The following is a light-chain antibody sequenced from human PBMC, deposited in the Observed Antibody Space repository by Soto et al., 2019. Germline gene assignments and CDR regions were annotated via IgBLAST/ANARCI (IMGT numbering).Light chain of an antibody. Sequence: QTVVTREPSLTVSPGGTVTLTCGSSTGAVTSGHYPYWFQQKPGQAPRALIFDTSNKHSWTPARFSGSLLGGKAALTLSGAHPKVEPHYYCLLSYGGPRVFGRGTKLTVL. CDR3: LLSYGGPRV. V-gene: IGLV7-46*01. J-gene: IGLJ3*02. CDR2: DTS. CDR1: TGAVTSGHY.